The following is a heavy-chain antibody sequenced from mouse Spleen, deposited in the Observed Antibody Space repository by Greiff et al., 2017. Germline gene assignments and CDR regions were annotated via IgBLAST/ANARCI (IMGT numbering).Heavy chain of an antibody. Sequence: QVQLKQPGAELVRPGSSVKLSCKASGYTFTSYWMHWVKQRPIQGLEWIGNIDPSDSETHYNQRFKDKATLTVDKSSSTAYMQLSSLTSEDSAVYYCARGDDYGYAMDYWGQGTSVTVSS. V-gene: IGHV1-52*01. CDR3: ARGDDYGYAMDY. CDR2: IDPSDSET. CDR1: GYTFTSYW. D-gene: IGHD2-4*01. J-gene: IGHJ4*01.